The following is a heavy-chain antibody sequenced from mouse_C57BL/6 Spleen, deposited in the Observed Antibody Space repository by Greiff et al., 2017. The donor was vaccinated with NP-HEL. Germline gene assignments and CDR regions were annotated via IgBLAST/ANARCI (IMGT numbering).Heavy chain of an antibody. D-gene: IGHD4-1*01. CDR2: INPNNGGT. CDR3: ARGNWETYFDV. CDR1: GYTFTDYN. Sequence: VQLQQSGPELVKPGASVKIPCKASGYTFTDYNMDWVKQSHGKSLEWIGDINPNNGGTIYNQKFKGKATLTVDKSSSTAYMELRSLTSEDTAVYYCARGNWETYFDVWGTGTTVTVSS. V-gene: IGHV1-18*01. J-gene: IGHJ1*03.